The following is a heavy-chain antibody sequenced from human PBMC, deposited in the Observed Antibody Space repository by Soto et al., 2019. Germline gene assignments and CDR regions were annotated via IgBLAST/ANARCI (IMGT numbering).Heavy chain of an antibody. V-gene: IGHV4-61*01. J-gene: IGHJ4*02. Sequence: SETLSLTCTVSGGSVSSGSYYWSWIRQPPGKGLEWIGYIYYSGSTNYNPSLKSRVTISVDTSKNQFSLKLSSVTAADTAVYYCARGSIGTTPDWGQGTLVTVSS. CDR2: IYYSGST. D-gene: IGHD1-1*01. CDR1: GGSVSSGSYY. CDR3: ARGSIGTTPD.